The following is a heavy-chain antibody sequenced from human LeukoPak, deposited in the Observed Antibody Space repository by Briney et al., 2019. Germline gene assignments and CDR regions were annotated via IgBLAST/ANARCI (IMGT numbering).Heavy chain of an antibody. J-gene: IGHJ4*02. V-gene: IGHV5-51*01. CDR3: ARRRQWLRFDDFDY. CDR2: IYPGDSDT. D-gene: IGHD5-12*01. CDR1: GYSFTSYW. Sequence: GESLKISCKGSGYSFTSYWIGWVRRMPGKGLEWMGIIYPGDSDTRYSPSSQGQVTISADKSISTAYLQWSSLKASDTAMYYCARRRQWLRFDDFDYWGQGTLVTVSS.